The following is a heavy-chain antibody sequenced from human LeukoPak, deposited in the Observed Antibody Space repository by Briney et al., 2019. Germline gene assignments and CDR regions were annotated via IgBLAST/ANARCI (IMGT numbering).Heavy chain of an antibody. V-gene: IGHV4-59*01. J-gene: IGHJ4*02. CDR2: IYYSGST. D-gene: IGHD5-24*01. CDR3: ARERRDGYNRAVDY. CDR1: GGSISSYY. Sequence: PSETLSLTCTVSGGSISSYYWSWLRQPPGKGLAWIGYIYYSGSTNYNPSLKSRVTISVDTSKNQFSLKLSSVTAADTAVYYCARERRDGYNRAVDYWGQGTLVTVSS.